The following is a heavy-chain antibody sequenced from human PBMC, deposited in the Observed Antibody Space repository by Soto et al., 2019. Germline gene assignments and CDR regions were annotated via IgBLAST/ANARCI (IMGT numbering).Heavy chain of an antibody. J-gene: IGHJ6*02. CDR2: INHSGST. CDR3: ARGLTYYDFWSGYSRGYYGMDV. D-gene: IGHD3-3*01. Sequence: PSETLSLTCAVYGGSFSGYYWSWIRQPPGKGLEWIGEINHSGSTNYNPSLESRVTISVGTSKNQFSLKLSSVTAADTAVYYCARGLTYYDFWSGYSRGYYGMDVWGQGTTVTVSS. CDR1: GGSFSGYY. V-gene: IGHV4-34*01.